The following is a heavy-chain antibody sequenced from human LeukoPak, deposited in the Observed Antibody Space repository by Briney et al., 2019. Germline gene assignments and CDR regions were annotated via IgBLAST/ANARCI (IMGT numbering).Heavy chain of an antibody. V-gene: IGHV3-74*01. J-gene: IGHJ4*02. CDR2: INSDGSST. CDR1: GFTFSSYL. CDR3: ARGYSSGWYFDY. Sequence: GGSLRLSCAASGFTFSSYLMSWVRQAPGKGLVWVSRINSDGSSTSYADSVKGRFTISRDNAKNTLYLQMNSLRAEDTAVYYCARGYSSGWYFDYWGQGTLVTVSS. D-gene: IGHD6-19*01.